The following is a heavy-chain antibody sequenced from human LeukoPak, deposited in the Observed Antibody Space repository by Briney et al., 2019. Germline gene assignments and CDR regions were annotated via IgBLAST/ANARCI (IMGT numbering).Heavy chain of an antibody. CDR1: GLTLDEYA. V-gene: IGHV3-43*02. J-gene: IGHJ5*02. CDR3: ARDKDTTGWLS. Sequence: GGSLRLSCPASGLTLDEYAMRWVRQAPGKGLEWVSFISGDGGGAYYAGSVKGRFTISRDNTKTSPHLQMNSLGTEDTALYYCARDKDTTGWLSWGQGTRVTVSS. CDR2: ISGDGGGA. D-gene: IGHD6-19*01.